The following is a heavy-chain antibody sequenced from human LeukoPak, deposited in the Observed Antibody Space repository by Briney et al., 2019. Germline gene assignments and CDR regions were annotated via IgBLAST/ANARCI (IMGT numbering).Heavy chain of an antibody. Sequence: ASVKVSCKASGYTFTSYDINWVRQATGQGLEWMGWINPNSGGTNYAQKFQGRVTMTRDTSISTAYMELSRLRSDDTAVYYCATKYYYDSSWDYWGQGTLVTVSS. J-gene: IGHJ4*02. D-gene: IGHD3-22*01. CDR3: ATKYYYDSSWDY. CDR2: INPNSGGT. CDR1: GYTFTSYD. V-gene: IGHV1-2*02.